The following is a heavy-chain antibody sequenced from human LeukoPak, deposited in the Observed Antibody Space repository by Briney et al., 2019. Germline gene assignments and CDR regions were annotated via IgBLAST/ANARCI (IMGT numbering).Heavy chain of an antibody. D-gene: IGHD3-22*01. J-gene: IGHJ3*02. CDR3: ARGELGLSYYDIPHAFDI. CDR2: IYHSGST. V-gene: IGHV4-30-2*01. Sequence: PSQTLSLTCAVSGGSISSGGNSWSWIRQPPGKGLEWIGYIYHSGSTYYNPPLKSRVTISVDRSKNQFSLKLSSVTAADTAVYYCARGELGLSYYDIPHAFDIWGQGTMVTVSS. CDR1: GGSISSGGNS.